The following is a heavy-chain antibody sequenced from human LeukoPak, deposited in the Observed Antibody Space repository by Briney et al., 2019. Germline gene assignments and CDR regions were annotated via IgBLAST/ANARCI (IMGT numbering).Heavy chain of an antibody. V-gene: IGHV4-34*01. CDR3: ASLGYCTNGVCPYYCYGMDV. CDR2: INHSGST. J-gene: IGHJ6*02. Sequence: SETLSLTCAVYGGSFSGYYWSWIRQPPGKGLEWIGEINHSGSTNYNPSLKSRVTISVDTSKNQFSLKLSSVTAADTAVYYCASLGYCTNGVCPYYCYGMDVWGQGTTVTVSS. CDR1: GGSFSGYY. D-gene: IGHD2-8*01.